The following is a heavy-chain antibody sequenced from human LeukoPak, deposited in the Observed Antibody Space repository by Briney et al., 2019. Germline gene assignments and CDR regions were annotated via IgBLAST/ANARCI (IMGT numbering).Heavy chain of an antibody. CDR2: INHSGST. J-gene: IGHJ4*02. CDR1: GGSFSGYY. D-gene: IGHD3-22*01. Sequence: SETLSLTCAVYGGSFSGYYWSWIRQAPGKGLEWIGEINHSGSTNYNPSLKSRVTISVDTSKNQFSLKLSSVTATDTAVYYCARVGAPSNDDSSGYQVDYWGQGTLVTVSS. CDR3: ARVGAPSNDDSSGYQVDY. V-gene: IGHV4-34*01.